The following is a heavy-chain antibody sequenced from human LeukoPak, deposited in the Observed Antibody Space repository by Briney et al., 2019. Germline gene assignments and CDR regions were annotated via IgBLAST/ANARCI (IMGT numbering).Heavy chain of an antibody. V-gene: IGHV3-23*01. Sequence: GGSLSLSCAASGFTLSSYAMSWVRQAPGKGLEWVSAISGSGGRTYYADSVKGRFTISRDNSKNTLYLQMNSLRAEDTAVYYCAKDQVVTAILGDDAVDIWGQGTMVTVSS. CDR1: GFTLSSYA. J-gene: IGHJ3*02. CDR3: AKDQVVTAILGDDAVDI. D-gene: IGHD2-21*02. CDR2: ISGSGGRT.